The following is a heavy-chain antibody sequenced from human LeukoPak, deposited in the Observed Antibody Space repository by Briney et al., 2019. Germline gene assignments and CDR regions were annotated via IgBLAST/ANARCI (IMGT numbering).Heavy chain of an antibody. D-gene: IGHD5-24*01. J-gene: IGHJ4*02. V-gene: IGHV6-1*01. CDR3: ARGDQNFDY. CDR2: IYYRSKWSN. Sequence: SQTLSLTCAISGDIVSSKSVWNWIRQSPSRGLEWLGRIYYRSKWSNNYAVSVKSRITINPDTSKNQFSLQLSSVTAEDTAVYYCARGDQNFDYWGQGTLVTVSS. CDR1: GDIVSSKSV.